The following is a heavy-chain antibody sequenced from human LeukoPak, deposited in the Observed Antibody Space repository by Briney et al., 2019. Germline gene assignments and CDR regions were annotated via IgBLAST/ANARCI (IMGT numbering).Heavy chain of an antibody. CDR2: ITGSGDTT. V-gene: IGHV3-23*01. CDR3: AKGMKVQVTARCDY. D-gene: IGHD5-18*01. CDR1: GFSFSSYA. Sequence: PGGSLRLSCAASGFSFSSYAMSWVRHAPGKGLEWVSYITGSGDTTFYADSAKGRFTVSRDNSKNIFYLQMNSLRVEDTAVYYCAKGMKVQVTARCDYWGLGTLVTVSS. J-gene: IGHJ4*02.